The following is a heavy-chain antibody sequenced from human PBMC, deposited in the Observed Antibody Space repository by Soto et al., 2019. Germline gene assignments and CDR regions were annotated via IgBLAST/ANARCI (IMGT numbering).Heavy chain of an antibody. CDR1: GFTFSSYG. Sequence: QVQLVESGGGVVQPGRSLRLSCAASGFTFSSYGMHWVRQAPGKGLEWVAVISYDGSNKYYADSVKGRFTISRDNFKYTLYVQMKSLRAEDTAVYYCAKDPVIYAEGYYYGMDVWGQGTTVTVSS. J-gene: IGHJ6*02. D-gene: IGHD2-21*01. CDR3: AKDPVIYAEGYYYGMDV. CDR2: ISYDGSNK. V-gene: IGHV3-30*18.